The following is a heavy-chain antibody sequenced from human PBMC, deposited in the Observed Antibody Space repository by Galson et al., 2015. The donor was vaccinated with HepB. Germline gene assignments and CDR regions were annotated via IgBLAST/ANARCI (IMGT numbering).Heavy chain of an antibody. J-gene: IGHJ5*02. D-gene: IGHD2-15*01. CDR2: IKQDGSEK. CDR1: GFTFSSYW. CDR3: ARVRVAATPGLGWFDP. Sequence: SLRLSCAASGFTFSSYWMSWVRQAPGKGLEWVANIKQDGSEKYYVDSVKGRFTISRDNAKNSLYLQMNSLRAKDTAVYYCARVRVAATPGLGWFDPWGQGTLVTVSS. V-gene: IGHV3-7*03.